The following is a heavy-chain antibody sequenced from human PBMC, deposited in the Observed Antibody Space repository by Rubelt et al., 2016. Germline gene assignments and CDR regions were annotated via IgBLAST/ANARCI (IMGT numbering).Heavy chain of an antibody. CDR1: GFTFSSYS. D-gene: IGHD3-10*01. CDR2: ISSSSSTI. J-gene: IGHJ4*02. V-gene: IGHV3-48*02. CDR3: AREYYYGSGSYQGISYYFDY. Sequence: EVQLVESGGGLVQPGGSLRLSCAASGFTFSSYSMNWVRQAPGKGLEWVSSISSSSSTIYYADSVKGRFTISRDNAKNSLYLQMNSLRDEDTAVYYCAREYYYGSGSYQGISYYFDYWGQGTLVTVSS.